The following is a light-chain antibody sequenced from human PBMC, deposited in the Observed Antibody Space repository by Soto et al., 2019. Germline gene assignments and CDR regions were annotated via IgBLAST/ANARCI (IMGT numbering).Light chain of an antibody. CDR1: QSVSSY. Sequence: EIVLTQSPVTLSLSPGERATLSCRASQSVSSYLACYQQKPGQAPSLLIYDASNRATGIPARFSGSGSGTDFTLTISSLEPEDFAVYYCQQRSNWQVTFGQGTRLEIK. V-gene: IGKV3-11*01. CDR3: QQRSNWQVT. CDR2: DAS. J-gene: IGKJ5*01.